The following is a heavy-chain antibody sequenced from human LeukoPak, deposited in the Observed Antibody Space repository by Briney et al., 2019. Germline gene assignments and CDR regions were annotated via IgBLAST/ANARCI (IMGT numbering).Heavy chain of an antibody. CDR2: IYPDDSDT. V-gene: IGHV5-51*01. CDR3: ARGRRTDWYYFDY. J-gene: IGHJ4*02. Sequence: ESLKISCEGSGYTFTSCWIAWVRQMPGKGLEWMGIIYPDDSDTRYSPSFQGQVTISADKSITTAYLQWSSLKASDTAMYYCARGRRTDWYYFDYWGQGTLVTVSS. D-gene: IGHD3-9*01. CDR1: GYTFTSCW.